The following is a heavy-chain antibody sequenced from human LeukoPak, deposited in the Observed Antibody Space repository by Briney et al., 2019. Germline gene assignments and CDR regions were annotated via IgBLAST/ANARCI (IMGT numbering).Heavy chain of an antibody. CDR3: ARSSAVVVPAAIVGWFDP. CDR1: GYSFTSYW. D-gene: IGHD2-2*02. J-gene: IGHJ5*02. V-gene: IGHV5-51*01. CDR2: IYPGDSDT. Sequence: GESLKISCKGSGYSFTSYWIGWVRQMPGKGLEWMGIIYPGDSDTRYSPSFQGQVTISADKSISTAYLQWSSLKASDTAMYYCARSSAVVVPAAIVGWFDPWGQGTLVTVSS.